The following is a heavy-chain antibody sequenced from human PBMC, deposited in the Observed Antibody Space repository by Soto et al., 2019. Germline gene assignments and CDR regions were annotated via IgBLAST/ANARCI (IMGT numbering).Heavy chain of an antibody. CDR2: VSPKNGDT. Sequence: RASVKVSCKASGYAFTGYYIHWVRQAPGQGLEWMGWVSPKNGDTDYAQRFRGRVTMTRDTSITSAYLDLTRLRYGDTATYFCARANSGDDDEFDYWGQGTPVTVS. CDR1: GYAFTGYY. V-gene: IGHV1-2*02. D-gene: IGHD5-12*01. CDR3: ARANSGDDDEFDY. J-gene: IGHJ4*02.